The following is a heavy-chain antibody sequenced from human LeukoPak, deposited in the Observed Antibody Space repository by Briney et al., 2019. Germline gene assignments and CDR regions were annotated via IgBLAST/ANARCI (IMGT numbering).Heavy chain of an antibody. D-gene: IGHD6-19*01. Sequence: PGGSLRLSCAASGLTFSSHDMHWVPEVTGKGLGWVSAIGTLADTFYSDSVKGRFTISRENAKNSFYLQMNGLRAGDTAVYYCATGRSRGWSYAFDIWGRGTVVTVSS. V-gene: IGHV3-13*01. CDR1: GLTFSSHD. J-gene: IGHJ3*02. CDR3: ATGRSRGWSYAFDI. CDR2: IGTLADT.